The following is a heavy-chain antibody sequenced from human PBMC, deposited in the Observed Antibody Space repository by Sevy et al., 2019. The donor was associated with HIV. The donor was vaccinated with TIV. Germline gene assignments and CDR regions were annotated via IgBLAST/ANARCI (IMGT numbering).Heavy chain of an antibody. CDR2: IYPGDSDT. CDR3: ARGARGTLPSYYYYGMDV. J-gene: IGHJ6*02. V-gene: IGHV5-51*01. D-gene: IGHD1-1*01. Sequence: GESLKISCKGSGYTFTDYWNVWVRQMPGKGLEWMGIIYPGDSDTTYSPSLQGQVTISADKSISTTYLQWSSLKASDTAMYYCARGARGTLPSYYYYGMDVWGLGTTVTVSS. CDR1: GYTFTDYW.